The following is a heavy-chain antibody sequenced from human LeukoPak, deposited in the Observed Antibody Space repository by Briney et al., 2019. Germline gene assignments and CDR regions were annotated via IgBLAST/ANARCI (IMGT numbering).Heavy chain of an antibody. V-gene: IGHV4-34*01. D-gene: IGHD4-23*01. Sequence: PSETLSLACAVYGGSFSGYYWSWIRQPPGKGLEWIGEINHSGSTNYNPSLKSRVTISVDTSKNQFSLKLSSVTAADTAVYYCARYPTGRSTTVVTLTQSTSKKGLPKSSRYFDLWGRGTLVTVSS. CDR1: GGSFSGYY. J-gene: IGHJ2*01. CDR2: INHSGST. CDR3: ARYPTGRSTTVVTLTQSTSKKGLPKSSRYFDL.